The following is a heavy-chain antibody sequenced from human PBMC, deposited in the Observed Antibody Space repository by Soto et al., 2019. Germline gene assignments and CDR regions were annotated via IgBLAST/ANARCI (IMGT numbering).Heavy chain of an antibody. CDR2: ISAYNGNT. CDR3: AREVKYYSSSTYDYGMDV. D-gene: IGHD6-6*01. V-gene: IGHV1-18*04. J-gene: IGHJ6*04. CDR1: GYTFTSYG. Sequence: ASVKVSCKASGYTFTSYGISWVRQAPGQGLEWMGWISAYNGNTNYAQKLQGRVTMTTDTSTSTDYMELRSLRSDDPAVYYCAREVKYYSSSTYDYGMDVWGKGTTVNVS.